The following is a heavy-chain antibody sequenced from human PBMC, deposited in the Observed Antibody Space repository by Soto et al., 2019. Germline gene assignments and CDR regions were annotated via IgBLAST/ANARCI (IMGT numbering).Heavy chain of an antibody. J-gene: IGHJ3*02. CDR3: ARGNSGAFDI. CDR2: MNPLNGDT. CDR1: GYTLTTYS. V-gene: IGHV1-3*01. D-gene: IGHD6-19*01. Sequence: ASVKVSCKASGYTLTTYSMHWVRQAPGQRLEWMGWMNPLNGDTKYSQRFQGRLTIIRDTSASTAYMELSSLRSEDTAIYYCARGNSGAFDIWGQGTMVTVSS.